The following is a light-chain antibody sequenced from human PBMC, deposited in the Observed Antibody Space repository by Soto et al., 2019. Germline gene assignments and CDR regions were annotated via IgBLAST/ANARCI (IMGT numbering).Light chain of an antibody. CDR1: QSINKW. V-gene: IGKV1-5*03. J-gene: IGKJ1*01. Sequence: DIQMTQCPSTLSESVGDTVTITCRARQSINKWLAWYQQKPRKAYTLLIYEASILQNGVPSRFSGTESGTEFTLTISSLRPDDFATYYWQLYNDYSAWTFGQGTKVDIK. CDR3: QLYNDYSAWT. CDR2: EAS.